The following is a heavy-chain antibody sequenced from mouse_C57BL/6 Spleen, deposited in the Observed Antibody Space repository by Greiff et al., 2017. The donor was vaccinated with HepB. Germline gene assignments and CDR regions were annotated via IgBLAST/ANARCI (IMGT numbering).Heavy chain of an antibody. CDR3: ARRGYGSSYDWYFDV. V-gene: IGHV1-26*01. J-gene: IGHJ1*03. CDR1: GYTFTDYY. D-gene: IGHD1-1*01. CDR2: INPNNGGT. Sequence: VQLQQSGPELVKPGASVKISCKASGYTFTDYYMNWVKQSHGKSLEWIGDINPNNGGTSYNQKFKGKATLTVDKSSSTAYMELRSLTSADSAVYYCARRGYGSSYDWYFDVWGTGTTVTVSS.